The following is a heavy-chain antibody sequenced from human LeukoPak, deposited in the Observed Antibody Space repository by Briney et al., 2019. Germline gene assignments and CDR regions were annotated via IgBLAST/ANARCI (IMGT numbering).Heavy chain of an antibody. CDR1: GGSISSYY. CDR2: INHSGST. CDR3: ARRRKHYDSSGYYFDY. J-gene: IGHJ4*02. D-gene: IGHD3-22*01. Sequence: PSETQSLTCTVSGGSISSYYWSWIRQPPGKGLEWIGEINHSGSTNYNPSLKSRVTISVDTSKNQFSLKLSSVTAADTAVYYCARRRKHYDSSGYYFDYWGQGTLVTVSS. V-gene: IGHV4-34*01.